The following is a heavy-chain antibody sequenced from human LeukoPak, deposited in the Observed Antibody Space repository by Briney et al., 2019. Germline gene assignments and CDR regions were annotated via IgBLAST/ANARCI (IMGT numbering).Heavy chain of an antibody. J-gene: IGHJ4*02. Sequence: MPSETLSLTCAVYGGSFSGYYWSWIRQPPGEGLEWIGEINHSGSTNYNPSLKSRVTISVDTSKNQFSLKLSSVTAADTAVYYCARGTAVAGSFDYWGRGTLVTVSS. V-gene: IGHV4-34*01. CDR3: ARGTAVAGSFDY. CDR1: GGSFSGYY. CDR2: INHSGST. D-gene: IGHD6-19*01.